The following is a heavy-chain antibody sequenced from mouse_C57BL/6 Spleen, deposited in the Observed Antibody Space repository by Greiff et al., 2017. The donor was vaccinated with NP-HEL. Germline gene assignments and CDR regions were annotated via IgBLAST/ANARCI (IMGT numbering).Heavy chain of an antibody. CDR3: TGRAWFAY. Sequence: DVKLQESGGGLVQPGGSMKLSCVASGFTFSNYWMNWVRQSPETGLEWVAQIRLKSDNYATHYAGSVKGRFTISRNDSKSSVYLQMNNVRAGDTGIYYCTGRAWFAYWGQGTLVTVSA. CDR1: GFTFSNYW. J-gene: IGHJ3*01. CDR2: IRLKSDNYAT. V-gene: IGHV6-3*01.